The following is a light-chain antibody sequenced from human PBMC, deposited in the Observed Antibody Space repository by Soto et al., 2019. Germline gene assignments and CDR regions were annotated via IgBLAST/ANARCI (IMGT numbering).Light chain of an antibody. CDR2: AAS. CDR1: QTIMTY. CDR3: QQSYNSPQT. V-gene: IGKV1-39*01. J-gene: IGKJ1*01. Sequence: DIQMNQSPSSLSASVGDEVTITCRASQTIMTYLNWYQLKPGKPPRLLIYAASSLQSGVPSRFSGSGSGTDFTLTISSLQPEDFATYSFQQSYNSPQTFGRGTKVEIK.